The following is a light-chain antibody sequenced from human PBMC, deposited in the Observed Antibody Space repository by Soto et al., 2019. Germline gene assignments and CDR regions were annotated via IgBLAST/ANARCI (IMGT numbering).Light chain of an antibody. J-gene: IGKJ1*01. V-gene: IGKV1-39*01. CDR3: QQSFSTPRT. CDR2: AAS. Sequence: DIQMTQSPSSQSASVGDRVTITCRASQSINSYLNWYQQKPGKAPKLLIYAASSFQSGVPSRLSGSGTETDFTLTITNLQPDEFATYYCQQSFSTPRTFAQGTRVEI. CDR1: QSINSY.